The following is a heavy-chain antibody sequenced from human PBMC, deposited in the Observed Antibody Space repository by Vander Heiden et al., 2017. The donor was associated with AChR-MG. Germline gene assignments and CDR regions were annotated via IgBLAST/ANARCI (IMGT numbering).Heavy chain of an antibody. CDR3: ARGGDLWSGYSPFDY. CDR2: IYSGGRT. CDR1: GLTVSNDY. J-gene: IGHJ4*02. V-gene: IGHV3-53*02. D-gene: IGHD3-3*01. Sequence: EVQLVETGRGLIQPGGSLRLSCPASGLTVSNDYMSWVRQAPGKGLEWVSVIYSGGRTYYADSVKGRFTISRDNSKNTLYLQMNSLRAEDTAVYYCARGGDLWSGYSPFDYWGQGTLVTVSS.